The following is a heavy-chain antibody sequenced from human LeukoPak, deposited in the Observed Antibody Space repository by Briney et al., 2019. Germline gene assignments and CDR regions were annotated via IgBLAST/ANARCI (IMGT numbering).Heavy chain of an antibody. J-gene: IGHJ4*02. CDR2: ISGSGGST. V-gene: IGHV3-23*01. CDR3: AKDRLPFYDSSGRGGFDY. CDR1: GFTFSSYA. Sequence: GGSLRLPCAASGFTFSSYAMSWVRQAPGKGLEWVSAISGSGGSTYYADSVKGRFTISRDNSKNTLYLQMNSLRAEDTAVYYCAKDRLPFYDSSGRGGFDYWGQGTLVTVSS. D-gene: IGHD3-22*01.